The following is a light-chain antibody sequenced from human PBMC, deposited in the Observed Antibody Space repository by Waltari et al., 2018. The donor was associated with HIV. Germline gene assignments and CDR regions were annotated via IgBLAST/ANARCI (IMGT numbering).Light chain of an antibody. J-gene: IGLJ2*01. CDR3: SAYTSSSTLAV. Sequence: QSALTQPASVSGSPGQSITISCTGTSSDIGGYDYVSWYQQHPGKAPKLMIYGVSSRPSGVSNRFSGARPVNTASLTISGLQAEDEADYYCSAYTSSSTLAVFGGGTKLTVL. CDR1: SSDIGGYDY. V-gene: IGLV2-14*01. CDR2: GVS.